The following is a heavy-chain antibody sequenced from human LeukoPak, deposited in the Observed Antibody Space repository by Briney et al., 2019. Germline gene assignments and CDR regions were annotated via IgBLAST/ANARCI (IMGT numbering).Heavy chain of an antibody. CDR1: GFTFSSYW. D-gene: IGHD2-15*01. CDR2: IKQDGSEK. CDR3: AASGGMGDY. Sequence: QPGGSLRLSCAASGFTFSSYWMSWVRQAPGKGLEWVANIKQDGSEKYYVDSVKGRFTIPRDNAKNSLSLQMNSLRAEDTAVYYCAASGGMGDYWGQGTLVTVSS. J-gene: IGHJ4*02. V-gene: IGHV3-7*03.